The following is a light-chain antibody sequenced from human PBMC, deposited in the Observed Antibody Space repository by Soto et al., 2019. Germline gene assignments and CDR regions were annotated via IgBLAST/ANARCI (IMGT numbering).Light chain of an antibody. V-gene: IGLV2-14*01. CDR3: SSYRTTSQGV. J-gene: IGLJ3*02. Sequence: QSALTQPATVSGSPGQSITISCTGTSSDVGGYNYVSWYQQHPGKPPKLIIYEVRNRPSGVSNRFFGFKSGNTASLTISGLQAEDEADYYCSSYRTTSQGVFGGGTKLTVL. CDR2: EVR. CDR1: SSDVGGYNY.